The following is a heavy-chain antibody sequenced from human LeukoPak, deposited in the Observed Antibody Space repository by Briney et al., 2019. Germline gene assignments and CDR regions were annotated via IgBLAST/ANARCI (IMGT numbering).Heavy chain of an antibody. CDR2: IIPIFGTA. CDR3: ARKGFGEYWFDP. CDR1: GYTFSSYA. J-gene: IGHJ5*02. V-gene: IGHV1-69*13. Sequence: SVKVSCKASGYTFSSYAISWVRQAPGQGLEWMGWIIPIFGTANYAQKFQGRVTITADESTSTAYMELSSLRSEDTAVYYCARKGFGEYWFDPWGQGTLVTVSS. D-gene: IGHD3-10*01.